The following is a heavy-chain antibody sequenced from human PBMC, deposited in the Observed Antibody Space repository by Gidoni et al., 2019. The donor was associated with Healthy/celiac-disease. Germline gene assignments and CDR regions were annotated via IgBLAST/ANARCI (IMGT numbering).Heavy chain of an antibody. CDR2: IWYDGSNI. CDR1: GFTFSSYG. Sequence: QVQLVEYGGGVVQPGRSLRLSCAASGFTFSSYGMHWVRQAPGKGLEWVAVIWYDGSNIYYADSVKGRFTISRDNSKNTLYLQMNSLRAEDTAVYYCAREAESNLDYWGQGTLVTVSS. J-gene: IGHJ4*02. V-gene: IGHV3-33*01. CDR3: AREAESNLDY.